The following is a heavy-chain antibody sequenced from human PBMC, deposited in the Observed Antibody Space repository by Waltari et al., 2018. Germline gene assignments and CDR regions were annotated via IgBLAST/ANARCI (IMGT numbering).Heavy chain of an antibody. Sequence: QVQLQQWGAGLLKPSETLSLTCAVYGGSFSGYSWSWIRQPPGKGLEWIGEINHSGSTNYNPSLKSRVTISVDTSKNQFSLKLSSVTAADTAVYYCARRRIVVVVAATPDWYFDLWGRGTLVTVSS. CDR3: ARRRIVVVVAATPDWYFDL. CDR1: GGSFSGYS. CDR2: INHSGST. J-gene: IGHJ2*01. V-gene: IGHV4-34*01. D-gene: IGHD2-15*01.